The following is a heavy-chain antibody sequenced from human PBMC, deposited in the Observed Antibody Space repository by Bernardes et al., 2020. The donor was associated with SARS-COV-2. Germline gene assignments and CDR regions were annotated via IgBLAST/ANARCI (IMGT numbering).Heavy chain of an antibody. D-gene: IGHD1-26*01. Sequence: GGSLRLSCAASGFTFSSYAMTWVRQAPGKGLEWVSAITGSDDTTYYADSLKGRFTISRDNSKNTLYLLMNSLRAEDTAVYYCAKFLAGSSPHRTGAVTYFDYWGQGTLVTVSS. CDR1: GFTFSSYA. V-gene: IGHV3-23*01. J-gene: IGHJ4*02. CDR2: ITGSDDTT. CDR3: AKFLAGSSPHRTGAVTYFDY.